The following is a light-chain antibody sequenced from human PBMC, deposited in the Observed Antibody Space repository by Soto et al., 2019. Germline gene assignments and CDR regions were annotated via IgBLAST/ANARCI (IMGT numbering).Light chain of an antibody. J-gene: IGLJ2*01. V-gene: IGLV2-11*01. Sequence: QSVLIQPPSVSGSPGQSVTIACTGTSSDVGSYDYVSWYQQHPGTVPKPMIYNVNTQPSGVPDRFSGSKSGNTASMTISGIHAEEAADDEGCSYTSSATSTLVVLGGGTKVTVL. CDR1: SSDVGSYDY. CDR3: CSYTSSATSTLVV. CDR2: NVN.